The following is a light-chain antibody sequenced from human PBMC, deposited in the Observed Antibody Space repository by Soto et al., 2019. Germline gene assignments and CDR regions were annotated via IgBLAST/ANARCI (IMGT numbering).Light chain of an antibody. Sequence: DIQMTQSPSTLSASVGDRVTITCRASQSIGTWLAWYQHRPGKAPSLLIYDASTLRSGVPSRFSGSGSGTEFTLTISSLQADDFATYYCQQHASYPRDFGQGTKVEIK. CDR1: QSIGTW. J-gene: IGKJ1*01. CDR3: QQHASYPRD. V-gene: IGKV1-5*01. CDR2: DAS.